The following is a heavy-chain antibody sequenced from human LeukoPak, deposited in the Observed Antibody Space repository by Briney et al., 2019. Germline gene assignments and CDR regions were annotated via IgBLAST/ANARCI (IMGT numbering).Heavy chain of an antibody. Sequence: SETLSLTCAVYGGSFSGYYWSWIRQPPGKGLEWIGEINHSGSTNYNPSPKSRVTISVDTSKNQFSLKLSSVTAADTAVYYCASGRGYGNSYYFDYWGQGTLVTVSS. CDR1: GGSFSGYY. V-gene: IGHV4-34*01. CDR3: ASGRGYGNSYYFDY. J-gene: IGHJ4*02. CDR2: INHSGST. D-gene: IGHD5-12*01.